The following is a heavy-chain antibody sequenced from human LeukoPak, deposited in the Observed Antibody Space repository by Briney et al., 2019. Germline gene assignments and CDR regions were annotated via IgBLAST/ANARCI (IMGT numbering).Heavy chain of an antibody. J-gene: IGHJ3*02. D-gene: IGHD2-15*01. CDR3: ARAQDFAFDI. V-gene: IGHV4-61*02. CDR1: GGSISSGSYY. CDR2: IYTSGST. Sequence: SETLSLTCTVSGGSISSGSYYWSWIRQPAGKGLEWIGRIYTSGSTNYNPSLKSRVTISVDTSKNQFSLKLSSVTAADTAVYYCARAQDFAFDIWGQGTMVTVSS.